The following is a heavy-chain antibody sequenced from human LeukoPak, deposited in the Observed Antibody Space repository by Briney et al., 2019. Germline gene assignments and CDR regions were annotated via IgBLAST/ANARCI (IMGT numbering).Heavy chain of an antibody. CDR1: GFTFSDYY. CDR3: AREVVSFHPQGAFDI. Sequence: GGSLRLSCAASGFTFSDYYMSWIRQAPGKGLEWGSYISSSCSTIYYADSVKGRFTISRDNAKNSLYLQMNSLRAEDTAVYYCAREVVSFHPQGAFDIWGQGTMVTVSS. CDR2: ISSSCSTI. J-gene: IGHJ3*02. D-gene: IGHD2-21*01. V-gene: IGHV3-11*01.